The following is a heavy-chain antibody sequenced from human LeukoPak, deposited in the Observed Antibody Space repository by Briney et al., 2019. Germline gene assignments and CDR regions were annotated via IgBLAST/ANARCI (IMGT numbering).Heavy chain of an antibody. CDR3: ARDHDYYDSSGRIDY. D-gene: IGHD3-22*01. CDR2: ISAYNGNT. Sequence: ASVKVSCKASGCTFTSYGISWVRQAPGQGLEWMGWISAYNGNTNYAQKLQGRVTMTTDTSTSTAYMELRSLRSDDTAVYYCARDHDYYDSSGRIDYWGQGTLVTVSS. V-gene: IGHV1-18*01. J-gene: IGHJ4*02. CDR1: GCTFTSYG.